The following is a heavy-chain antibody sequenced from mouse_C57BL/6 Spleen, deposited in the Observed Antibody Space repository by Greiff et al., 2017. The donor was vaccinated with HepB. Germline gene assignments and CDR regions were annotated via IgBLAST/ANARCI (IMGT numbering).Heavy chain of an antibody. J-gene: IGHJ4*01. V-gene: IGHV5-4*01. Sequence: DVQLQESGGGLVKPGGSLKLSCAASGFTFSSYAMSWVRQTPEKRLEWVATISDGGSYTYYPDNVKGRFTISRDNAKNNLYLQMSHLKFEDTAMYYCARGDYEGYAMDYWGQGTSVTVSS. CDR2: ISDGGSYT. D-gene: IGHD2-4*01. CDR1: GFTFSSYA. CDR3: ARGDYEGYAMDY.